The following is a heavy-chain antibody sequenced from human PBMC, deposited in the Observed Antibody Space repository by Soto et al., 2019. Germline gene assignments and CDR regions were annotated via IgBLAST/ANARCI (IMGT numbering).Heavy chain of an antibody. Sequence: QVQLQQWGAGLLKPSETLSLTCAVYGGSFSGYYWSWIRQPPGKGLEWIGEINHSGSANYNPSLESRLTIAVGASIKLFSLEVRSVTAADTAAYYCARAKGYGANSWLDSWGQGNLVTVSS. D-gene: IGHD4-17*01. J-gene: IGHJ5*01. CDR3: ARAKGYGANSWLDS. CDR2: INHSGSA. CDR1: GGSFSGYY. V-gene: IGHV4-34*01.